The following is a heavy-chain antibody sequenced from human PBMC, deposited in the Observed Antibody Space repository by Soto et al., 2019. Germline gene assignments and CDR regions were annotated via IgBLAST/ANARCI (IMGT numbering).Heavy chain of an antibody. CDR3: AKGGYSSGWYLYYFDY. J-gene: IGHJ4*02. CDR1: GFTFSSYA. V-gene: IGHV3-23*01. CDR2: ISGSGGST. D-gene: IGHD6-19*01. Sequence: EVRLLESGGGLVQPGGSLRLSCAASGFTFSSYAMSWVRQAPGKGLEWVSAISGSGGSTYYADSVKGRFTISRDNSKNTLYLQMNSLRAEDTAVYYCAKGGYSSGWYLYYFDYWGQGTLVTVSS.